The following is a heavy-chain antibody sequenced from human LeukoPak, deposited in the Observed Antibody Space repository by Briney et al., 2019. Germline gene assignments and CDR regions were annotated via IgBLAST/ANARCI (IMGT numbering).Heavy chain of an antibody. J-gene: IGHJ4*02. CDR2: INHSGST. CDR1: GFTFSSYA. CDR3: ARALTGTGDY. V-gene: IGHV4-34*01. Sequence: LRLSCAASGFTFSSYAMSWIRQPPGKGLEWIGEINHSGSTNYNPSLKSRVTISVDTSKNQFSLKLSSVTAADTAVYYCARALTGTGDYWGQGTLVTVSS. D-gene: IGHD1-7*01.